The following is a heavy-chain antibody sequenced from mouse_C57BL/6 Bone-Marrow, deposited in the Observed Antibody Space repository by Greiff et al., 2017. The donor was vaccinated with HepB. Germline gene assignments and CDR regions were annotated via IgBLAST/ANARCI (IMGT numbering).Heavy chain of an antibody. CDR1: GFNIKDDY. CDR3: TTEIYLGDY. J-gene: IGHJ4*01. Sequence: VQLQQSGAELVRPGASVKLSCTASGFNIKDDYMHWVKQRPEQGLEWIGWIDPENGDTEYASKFQGKATITADTSSNTAYLQLSSLTSEDTAVYYCTTEIYLGDYWGQGTSVTVSS. CDR2: IDPENGDT. D-gene: IGHD1-1*01. V-gene: IGHV14-4*01.